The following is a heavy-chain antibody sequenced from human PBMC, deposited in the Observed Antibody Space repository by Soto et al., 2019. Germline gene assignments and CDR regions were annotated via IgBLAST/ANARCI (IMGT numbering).Heavy chain of an antibody. CDR1: GFTFANYA. V-gene: IGHV3-9*01. Sequence: EVQLVESGGDLVQPGRSLRLACTASGFTFANYAMHWVRQAPGKGLEWVSGITWKSDNVALAVSVQGRFTISRDNAKRSLYLEMNSLRPDDTALYYCAKDTSTGVGSTTSFDYWGQGTLVTVSS. J-gene: IGHJ4*02. CDR2: ITWKSDNV. D-gene: IGHD1-26*01. CDR3: AKDTSTGVGSTTSFDY.